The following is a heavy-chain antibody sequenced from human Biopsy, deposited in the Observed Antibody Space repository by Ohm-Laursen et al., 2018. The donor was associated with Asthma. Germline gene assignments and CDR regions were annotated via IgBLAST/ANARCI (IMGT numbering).Heavy chain of an antibody. CDR3: ARAVDYSHYYGIDV. Sequence: SSVKVSCKTSGYTFNSAGITWVRQAPGQGLEWMGWISVYNGNTKVAQKLQDRVTTVTDTSTSTAYMELRSLRSDDTAVYFCARAVDYSHYYGIDVWGQGTTVTVS. V-gene: IGHV1-18*01. CDR2: ISVYNGNT. CDR1: GYTFNSAG. D-gene: IGHD3-10*01. J-gene: IGHJ6*02.